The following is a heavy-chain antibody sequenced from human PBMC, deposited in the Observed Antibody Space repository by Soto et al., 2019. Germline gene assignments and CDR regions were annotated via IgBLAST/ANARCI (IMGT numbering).Heavy chain of an antibody. J-gene: IGHJ3*02. CDR1: GFSFSIYS. Sequence: EGQLVEFGGGLVKPGGSLRLSCAASGFSFSIYSYNWVRQAPGKGREWLSYISPAGSSIYYADSVKGRFTISRDSARDSVYLQMNSLRAEDTALYYCAKDRGGSGAFDIWGQGTMVTVSS. D-gene: IGHD3-10*01. CDR2: ISPAGSSI. V-gene: IGHV3-48*01. CDR3: AKDRGGSGAFDI.